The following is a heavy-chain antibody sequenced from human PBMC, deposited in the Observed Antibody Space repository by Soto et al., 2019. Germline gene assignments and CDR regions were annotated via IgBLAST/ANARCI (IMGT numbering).Heavy chain of an antibody. J-gene: IGHJ6*02. V-gene: IGHV3-21*01. CDR1: GFTFSSYS. D-gene: IGHD2-15*01. Sequence: GGSLRLSCAASGFTFSSYSMNWVRQAPGKGLEWVSSISSSSSYIYYADSVKGRFTISRDNAKNSLYLQMNSLRAEDTAVYYCARDRLYGGGGGYYYGMDVWGQGTTVTVSS. CDR2: ISSSSSYI. CDR3: ARDRLYGGGGGYYYGMDV.